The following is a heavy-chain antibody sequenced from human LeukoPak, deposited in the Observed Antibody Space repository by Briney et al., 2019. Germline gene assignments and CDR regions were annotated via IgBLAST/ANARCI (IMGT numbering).Heavy chain of an antibody. V-gene: IGHV3-23*01. Sequence: GGSLRLSCAASGFTFSSYAMSWVRQAPGKGLEWVSAISGSGGSTYYADSVKGRFTISRDNSKNTLYLQMNSLRAEDTAVYYCARDSRYSSSPDAFDIWGQGTMVTVSS. CDR1: GFTFSSYA. J-gene: IGHJ3*02. CDR2: ISGSGGST. D-gene: IGHD6-6*01. CDR3: ARDSRYSSSPDAFDI.